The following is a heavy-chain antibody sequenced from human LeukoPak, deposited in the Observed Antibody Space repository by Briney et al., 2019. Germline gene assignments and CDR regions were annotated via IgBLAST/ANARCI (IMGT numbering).Heavy chain of an antibody. CDR2: IYTSRST. CDR3: ASSTYYDFWSGYYSLYYYYMDV. V-gene: IGHV4-61*02. J-gene: IGHJ6*03. D-gene: IGHD3-3*01. CDR1: GGSISSGSYY. Sequence: SETLSLTCTVSGGSISSGSYYWSWIRQPAGKGLEWIGRIYTSRSTNYNPSLKSRVTISVDTSKNQFSLKLSSVTAADTAVYYCASSTYYDFWSGYYSLYYYYMDVWGKGTTVTVSS.